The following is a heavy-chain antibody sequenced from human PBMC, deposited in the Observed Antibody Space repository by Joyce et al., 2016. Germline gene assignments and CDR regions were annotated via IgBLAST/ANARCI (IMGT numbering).Heavy chain of an antibody. Sequence: QVRLEQSGAEVKEPGSSVRVSCKASGGTFSTYSTNWVRQAPGKGREWLGGTTPVLGTTNHAQSFQDRVTITADESANTAYMHLSSLTSDDTAIYFCALMVRGVIIVWGQGTMVTVSS. J-gene: IGHJ3*01. CDR3: ALMVRGVIIV. CDR1: GGTFSTYS. CDR2: TTPVLGTT. D-gene: IGHD3-10*01. V-gene: IGHV1-69*12.